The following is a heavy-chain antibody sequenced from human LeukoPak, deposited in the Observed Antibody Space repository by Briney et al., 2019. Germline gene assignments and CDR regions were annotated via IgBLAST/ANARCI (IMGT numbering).Heavy chain of an antibody. V-gene: IGHV3-53*01. CDR1: AFTFSSYA. D-gene: IGHD3-10*01. CDR2: IYSGGST. J-gene: IGHJ6*02. Sequence: GGSLRLSCAASAFTFSSYAMHWVRQTPGKGLEWVSVIYSGGSTYYADSVKGRFTISRDKSKNTLYLQMNGLSAEDTAVYYCARDPSFSVPYYYYGMDVWGQGTTVTVSS. CDR3: ARDPSFSVPYYYYGMDV.